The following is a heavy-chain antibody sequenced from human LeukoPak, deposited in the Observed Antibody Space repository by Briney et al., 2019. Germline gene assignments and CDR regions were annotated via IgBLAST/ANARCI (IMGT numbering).Heavy chain of an antibody. J-gene: IGHJ3*02. D-gene: IGHD6-13*01. CDR3: ARGDSSSWKEDAFDI. Sequence: SETLSLTCAVYGGSFSDYYWNWIRQPPGKGLEWFGEINHRGTTIYNPSLESRVTISLDTSKNHFSLNLSSVTAADTAVYYCARGDSSSWKEDAFDIWGQGTMVTVSS. CDR2: INHRGTT. V-gene: IGHV4-34*01. CDR1: GGSFSDYY.